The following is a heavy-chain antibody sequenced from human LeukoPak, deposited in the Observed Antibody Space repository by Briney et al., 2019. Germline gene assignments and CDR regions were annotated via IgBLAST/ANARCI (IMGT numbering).Heavy chain of an antibody. CDR3: ARGLTDYFDTSGYFDY. CDR1: GFTFSSYA. J-gene: IGHJ4*02. V-gene: IGHV3-30*04. CDR2: ISYDGSNK. Sequence: GGSLRLSCAASGFTFSSYAIHWVRQAPGKGLEWVAVISYDGSNKYYADSVKGRFTVSRDNSKNTLYLQMNSLRAEDTAVYFRARGLTDYFDTSGYFDYWGQGTLVTVSS. D-gene: IGHD3-22*01.